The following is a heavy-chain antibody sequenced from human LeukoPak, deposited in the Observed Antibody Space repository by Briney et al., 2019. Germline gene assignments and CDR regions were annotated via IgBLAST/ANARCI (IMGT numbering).Heavy chain of an antibody. Sequence: SMKVSCKASGGTFSRHAFSWVRQAPGQGLEWMGGIIPIFGTTNYAQKLQGRVTITTNESTSTAYMELSSPRSEDTAVYYCGRHHSSSYPYYYYYYMDVWGKGTTVTVSS. CDR2: IIPIFGTT. J-gene: IGHJ6*03. CDR3: GRHHSSSYPYYYYYYMDV. CDR1: GGTFSRHA. D-gene: IGHD3-22*01. V-gene: IGHV1-69*05.